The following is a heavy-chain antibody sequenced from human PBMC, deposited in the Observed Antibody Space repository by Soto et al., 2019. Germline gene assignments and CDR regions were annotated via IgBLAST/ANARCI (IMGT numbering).Heavy chain of an antibody. CDR3: ARVEGTVTFN. D-gene: IGHD4-17*01. CDR2: INSDGSST. J-gene: IGHJ4*02. CDR1: GFSFSSYW. V-gene: IGHV3-74*01. Sequence: EVPLVESGGGLVQPGGSLRLSCAACGFSFSSYWMHWVRQAPGKGLLWVSRINSDGSSTSYGDSVKGRFTISRDNANYTLYLKMNSLRAEDTAVYYCARVEGTVTFNWGQGTLVTVSS.